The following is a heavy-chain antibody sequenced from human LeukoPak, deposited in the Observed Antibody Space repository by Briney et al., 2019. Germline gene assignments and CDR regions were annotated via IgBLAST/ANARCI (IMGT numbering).Heavy chain of an antibody. CDR3: ARQYCSGGSCYSVDY. Sequence: ASVKVSCKASGYTFTSYGISWVRQAPGQGLEWMGWISAYNGNTNYPQKLQGRVTMTTDTSTSTAYMELRSLRSDDTAVYYCARQYCSGGSCYSVDYWGQGTLVTVSS. D-gene: IGHD2-15*01. J-gene: IGHJ4*02. CDR1: GYTFTSYG. V-gene: IGHV1-18*01. CDR2: ISAYNGNT.